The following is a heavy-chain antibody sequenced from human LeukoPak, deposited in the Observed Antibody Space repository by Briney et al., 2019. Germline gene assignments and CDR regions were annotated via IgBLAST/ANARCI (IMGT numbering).Heavy chain of an antibody. V-gene: IGHV1-18*01. CDR1: GYTFTSYG. CDR3: ARDMGVPAASYFFDY. CDR2: ISAYNGNT. D-gene: IGHD2-2*01. Sequence: ASVKVSCKVSGYTFTSYGISWVRQAPRQGLEWMGWISAYNGNTKYAQKLQGRVTMTTDTSTSTAYMELRSLRSDDTAVFYCARDMGVPAASYFFDYWGQGTLVTVSS. J-gene: IGHJ4*02.